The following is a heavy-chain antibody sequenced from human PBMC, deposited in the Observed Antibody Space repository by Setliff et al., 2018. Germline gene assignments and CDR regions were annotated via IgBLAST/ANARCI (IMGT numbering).Heavy chain of an antibody. V-gene: IGHV4-61*02. CDR3: VTYYAGRGGPGN. CDR1: GDSITSGNYH. D-gene: IGHD2-21*01. J-gene: IGHJ4*02. Sequence: TLSLTCTVSGDSITSGNYHWSWIRQPAGKGLEWLGRIDTRGTNYNPSLNGRLTISMDTSQNQFSLKLRSVTAADTAVYYCVTYYAGRGGPGNWGQGTLVTVSS. CDR2: IDTRGT.